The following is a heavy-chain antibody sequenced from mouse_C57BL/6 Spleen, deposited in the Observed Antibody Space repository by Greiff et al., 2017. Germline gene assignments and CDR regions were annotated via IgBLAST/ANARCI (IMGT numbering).Heavy chain of an antibody. CDR1: GFNIKDYY. D-gene: IGHD2-1*01. V-gene: IGHV14-2*01. Sequence: EVKLVESGAELVKPGASVKLSCTASGFNIKDYYMHWVKQRTEQGLEWIGRIDPEDGETKYAQKFKGKATITADTSSTTAYLQLSSLTSEDTAVYYCARGNPWYFDVWGTGTTVTVSS. J-gene: IGHJ1*03. CDR3: ARGNPWYFDV. CDR2: IDPEDGET.